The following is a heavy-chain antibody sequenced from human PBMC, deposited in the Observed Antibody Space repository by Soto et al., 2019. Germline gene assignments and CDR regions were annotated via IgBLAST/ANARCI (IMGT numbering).Heavy chain of an antibody. Sequence: QVQLVQSGAEVKEPGASVKVSCETTGYSFTGHGIHWVRQAPGQGLEWMGWINPNNGGTSYAQKFQGRVTLTRDTSINTALMELSRLRSDDTAVYYCARDVTGDPNSWGQGTLVTVSS. CDR1: GYSFTGHG. V-gene: IGHV1-2*02. D-gene: IGHD7-27*01. J-gene: IGHJ4*02. CDR3: ARDVTGDPNS. CDR2: INPNNGGT.